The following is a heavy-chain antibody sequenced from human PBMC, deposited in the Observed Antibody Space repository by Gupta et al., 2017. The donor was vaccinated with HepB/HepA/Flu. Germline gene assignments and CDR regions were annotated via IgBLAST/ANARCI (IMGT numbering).Heavy chain of an antibody. CDR2: ISGGGETK. J-gene: IGHJ4*02. Sequence: EVQLVESGGGLVQPGGSLRLSCAASGFTFSSYEVNWVRQAPGKGLEWVSYISGGGETKYYADSVKGRFTISRDNAKNSLYLQMNSLRAEDTAVYYCAKMSSNYFDYWGQGALVTVSS. CDR1: GFTFSSYE. D-gene: IGHD6-19*01. CDR3: AKMSSNYFDY. V-gene: IGHV3-48*03.